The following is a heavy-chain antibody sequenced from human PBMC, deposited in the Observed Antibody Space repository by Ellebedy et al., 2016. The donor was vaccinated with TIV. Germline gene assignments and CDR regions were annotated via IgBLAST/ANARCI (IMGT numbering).Heavy chain of an antibody. Sequence: GESLKISCAASGFTFSGHAMHWVRQAPGKGLEWVALISHDGTYKDYAESVKGRFTCTRDNAKNTVYLQMNSLRDEDTAVYYCARGAPNAWYNDYWGQGTLVTVSS. V-gene: IGHV3-30-3*01. D-gene: IGHD1-14*01. CDR1: GFTFSGHA. CDR3: ARGAPNAWYNDY. CDR2: ISHDGTYK. J-gene: IGHJ4*02.